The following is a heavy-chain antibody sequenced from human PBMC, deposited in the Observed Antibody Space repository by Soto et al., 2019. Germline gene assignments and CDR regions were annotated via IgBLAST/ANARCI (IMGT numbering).Heavy chain of an antibody. CDR1: GGSFSGYY. Sequence: SETLSLTCAVYGGSFSGYYWSWIRQPPGKGLEWIGEINHSGSTNYNPSLKSRVTISVDTSKNQFSLKLSSVTAADTAVYYCARLSYGTGYFDYCGQGTLVTVSS. D-gene: IGHD5-18*01. CDR2: INHSGST. CDR3: ARLSYGTGYFDY. J-gene: IGHJ4*02. V-gene: IGHV4-34*01.